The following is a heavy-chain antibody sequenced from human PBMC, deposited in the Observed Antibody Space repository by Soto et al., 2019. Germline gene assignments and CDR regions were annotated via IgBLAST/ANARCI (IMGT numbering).Heavy chain of an antibody. CDR2: ISASGGST. Sequence: GGSLRLSCAASGLTFNKYDMTWVRQAPGKGLDWVSTISASGGSTYYADSVKGRFTISRDNSKNTVYLDMNSLRVEDTAIYYCENRNYSHTCGCTYPYFDFLGRGSLITVSS. J-gene: IGHJ4*02. CDR3: ENRNYSHTCGCTYPYFDF. D-gene: IGHD3-16*01. CDR1: GLTFNKYD. V-gene: IGHV3-23*01.